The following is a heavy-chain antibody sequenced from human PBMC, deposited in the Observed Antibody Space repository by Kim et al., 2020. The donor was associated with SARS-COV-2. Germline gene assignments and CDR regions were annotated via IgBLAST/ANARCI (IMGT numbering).Heavy chain of an antibody. CDR1: GGTFSSYA. V-gene: IGHV1-69*04. D-gene: IGHD3-22*01. CDR3: ARESEYYYDSSGYYYYFDY. J-gene: IGHJ4*02. Sequence: SVKVSCKASGGTFSSYAISWVRQAPGQGLEWMGRIIPILGIANYAQKFQGRVTITADKSTSTAYMELSSLRSEDTAVYYCARESEYYYDSSGYYYYFDYWGQGTLVTVSS. CDR2: IIPILGIA.